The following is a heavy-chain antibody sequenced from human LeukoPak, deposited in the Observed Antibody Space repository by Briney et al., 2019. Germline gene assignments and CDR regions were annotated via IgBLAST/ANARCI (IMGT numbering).Heavy chain of an antibody. V-gene: IGHV3-30*18. CDR1: GFTFSSYG. CDR3: AKDRAIWFGELSYYFDY. Sequence: GRSLRLSCAASGFTFSSYGMHWVRHAPGKGLEGVAVISYDGSNKYYADSVKGRFTISRDNSKNTLYLQMNSLRAEDTAVYYCAKDRAIWFGELSYYFDYWGQGTLVTVSS. D-gene: IGHD3-10*01. J-gene: IGHJ4*02. CDR2: ISYDGSNK.